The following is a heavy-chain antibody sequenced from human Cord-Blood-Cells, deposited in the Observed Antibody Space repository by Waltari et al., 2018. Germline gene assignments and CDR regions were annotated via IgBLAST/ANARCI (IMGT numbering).Heavy chain of an antibody. J-gene: IGHJ3*02. CDR3: ARAHWGFDAFDI. V-gene: IGHV2-70*04. Sequence: QVTLKESGPALVKPTQTLTLTCTFSGFSLSTCGMRVSWIRQPPGKALEWLARIDWDDDKFYSTSLKTRLTISKDTSKNQVVLTMTNMDPVDTATYYYARAHWGFDAFDIWGQGTMVTVSS. CDR2: IDWDDDK. CDR1: GFSLSTCGMR. D-gene: IGHD7-27*01.